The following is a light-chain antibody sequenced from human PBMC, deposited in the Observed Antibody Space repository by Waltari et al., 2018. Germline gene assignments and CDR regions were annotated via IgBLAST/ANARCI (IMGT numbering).Light chain of an antibody. CDR3: STFAGSSKAV. Sequence: QSALTQPAPASGSPGRTITISCTGTSSDVGNYNRVSWYQQHPGKAPKLMIYAESQRPAGSSDSFSGSTSGDRVPVTISGIQPETDAKYFCSTFAGSSKAVFCGGNKVSFL. CDR2: AES. J-gene: IGLJ2*01. CDR1: SSDVGNYNR. V-gene: IGLV2-23*01.